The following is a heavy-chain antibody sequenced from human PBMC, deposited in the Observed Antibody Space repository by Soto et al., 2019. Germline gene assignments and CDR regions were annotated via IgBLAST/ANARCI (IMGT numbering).Heavy chain of an antibody. D-gene: IGHD3-3*01. Sequence: EVQLVESGGGLVQPGGSLRLSCVASGFSFSRYSMNWVRQAPGQGLQWVSYISSSSSAIYYADSLKGRVTISRDNAKNTLYMQMNSLRDEDTAVYYCARSASYWYFDLWGRGTLVTVSS. CDR2: ISSSSSAI. CDR1: GFSFSRYS. V-gene: IGHV3-48*02. CDR3: ARSASYWYFDL. J-gene: IGHJ2*01.